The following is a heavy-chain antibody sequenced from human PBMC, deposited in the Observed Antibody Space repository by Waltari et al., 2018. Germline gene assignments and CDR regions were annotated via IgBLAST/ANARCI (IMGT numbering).Heavy chain of an antibody. J-gene: IGHJ6*02. CDR2: ISRNSDYI. CDR3: ARADSGYQYYYYYYGMDV. D-gene: IGHD6-25*01. Sequence: EVLLVESGGGLVKPGGSLRLSCAASGFVFSDYSLHWVRQAPGKGLEWVSSISRNSDYIHSTDSVKGRFTISRDNAKNLVYLQMNGLRAEDTAVYYCARADSGYQYYYYYYGMDVWGQGTTVTVSS. V-gene: IGHV3-21*06. CDR1: GFVFSDYS.